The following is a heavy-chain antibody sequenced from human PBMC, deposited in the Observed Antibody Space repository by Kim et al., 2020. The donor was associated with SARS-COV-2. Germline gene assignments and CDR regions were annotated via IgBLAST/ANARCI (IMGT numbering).Heavy chain of an antibody. CDR3: GSIAAAGHYYYYGMDV. V-gene: IGHV3-48*03. J-gene: IGHJ6*02. D-gene: IGHD6-13*01. Sequence: GGSLRLSCAASGFTFSSYEMNWVRQAPGKGLDWVSYISSSGSTIYYADSVKGRFTISRDNAKNSLYLQMNSLRAEDTAVYYCGSIAAAGHYYYYGMDVWGQGTTVTVSS. CDR1: GFTFSSYE. CDR2: ISSSGSTI.